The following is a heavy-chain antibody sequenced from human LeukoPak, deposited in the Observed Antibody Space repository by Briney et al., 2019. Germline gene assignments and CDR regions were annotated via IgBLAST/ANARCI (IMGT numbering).Heavy chain of an antibody. D-gene: IGHD2-21*01. Sequence: PWASVKVSCKASGYTFTSYYMHWVRQAPGQGLEWMGIINPSGGSTSYAQKFQGRVTMTRDTSISTADMHLSRLRSDDTAIYYCAREAVCGGVPCYYFDYWGQGTPVTVSS. CDR3: AREAVCGGVPCYYFDY. CDR1: GYTFTSYY. V-gene: IGHV1-46*01. CDR2: INPSGGST. J-gene: IGHJ4*02.